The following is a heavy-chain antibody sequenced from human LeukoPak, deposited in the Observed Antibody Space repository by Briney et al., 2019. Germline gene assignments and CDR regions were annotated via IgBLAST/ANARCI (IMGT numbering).Heavy chain of an antibody. D-gene: IGHD4-23*01. J-gene: IGHJ4*02. V-gene: IGHV4-4*07. CDR2: FSPSGST. CDR1: GGSLTSSY. CDR3: ARDPNSAL. Sequence: AETLSLTCNVSGGSLTSSYWSWIRQPAGKGLEWIGRFSPSGSTNYNPSLKSRVTMSADTSKNQFSLKLTSVTAAATAVYYCARDPNSALWGQGTLVTVS.